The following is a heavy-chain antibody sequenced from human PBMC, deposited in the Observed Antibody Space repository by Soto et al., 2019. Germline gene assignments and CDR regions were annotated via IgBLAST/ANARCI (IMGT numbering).Heavy chain of an antibody. V-gene: IGHV3-23*01. J-gene: IGHJ4*02. Sequence: GSLSLSCAASGFTFSSYAMSWVRQAPGKGLEWVSAISGSGGSTYYADSVKGRFTISRDNSKNTLYLQMNSLRAEDTAVYYCAKDSAVDYYDSSGYFFYWGQGTLVTVSS. D-gene: IGHD3-22*01. CDR2: ISGSGGST. CDR1: GFTFSSYA. CDR3: AKDSAVDYYDSSGYFFY.